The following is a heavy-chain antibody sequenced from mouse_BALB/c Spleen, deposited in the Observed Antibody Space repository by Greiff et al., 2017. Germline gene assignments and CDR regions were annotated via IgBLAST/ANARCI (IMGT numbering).Heavy chain of an antibody. Sequence: QVQLQQSGAELARPGASVKMSCKASGYTFTSYTMHWVKQRPGQGLEWIGYINPSSGYTNYNQKFKDKATLTADKSSSTAYMQLSSLTSEDSAVYYCARSGGYYGNYGNYFDYWGQGTTLTVSS. CDR2: INPSSGYT. V-gene: IGHV1-4*01. CDR1: GYTFTSYT. D-gene: IGHD2-1*01. J-gene: IGHJ2*01. CDR3: ARSGGYYGNYGNYFDY.